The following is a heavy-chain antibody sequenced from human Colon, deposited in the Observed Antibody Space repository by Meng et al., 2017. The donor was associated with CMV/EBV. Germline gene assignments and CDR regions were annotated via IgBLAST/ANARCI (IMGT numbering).Heavy chain of an antibody. D-gene: IGHD3-3*01. CDR1: GFTFGSHA. V-gene: IGHV3-23*01. J-gene: IGHJ4*01. Sequence: GESLKISCAASGFTFGSHAMHWVRQAPGKGLEWVASIIGSGFYTYYADSVKGRFIISRDNPRNTLDLQMSNLTAEDTALYYCARGTQYSDFWSGFPYWGHGTLVTVSS. CDR2: IIGSGFYT. CDR3: ARGTQYSDFWSGFPY.